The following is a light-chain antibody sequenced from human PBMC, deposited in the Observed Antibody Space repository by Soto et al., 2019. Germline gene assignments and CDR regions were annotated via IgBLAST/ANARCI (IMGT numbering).Light chain of an antibody. CDR2: SNN. CDR3: AAWDDSLNGVV. CDR1: SSNIGSNT. J-gene: IGLJ2*01. Sequence: QSVVTQPPSASGTPGQRVTIFCSGSSSNIGSNTVNWYQQLPGTAPKLLMYSNNERPSRVPDRFSGSKSGTSASLAISGLQSEDEADYYCAAWDDSLNGVVFGGGTKLTVL. V-gene: IGLV1-44*01.